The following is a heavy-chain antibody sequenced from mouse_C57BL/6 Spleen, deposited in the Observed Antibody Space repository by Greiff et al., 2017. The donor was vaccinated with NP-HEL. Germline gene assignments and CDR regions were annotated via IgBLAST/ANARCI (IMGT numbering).Heavy chain of an antibody. CDR2: ISSGSSTI. J-gene: IGHJ1*03. Sequence: DVKLQESGGGLVKPGGSLKLSCAASGFTFSDYGMHWVRQAPEKGLEWVAYISSGSSTIYYADTVKGRFTISRDNAKNTLFLQMTSLRSEDTAMYYCARPGGTMGYDYDSHWYFDVWGTGTTVTVSS. V-gene: IGHV5-17*01. CDR3: ARPGGTMGYDYDSHWYFDV. D-gene: IGHD2-4*01. CDR1: GFTFSDYG.